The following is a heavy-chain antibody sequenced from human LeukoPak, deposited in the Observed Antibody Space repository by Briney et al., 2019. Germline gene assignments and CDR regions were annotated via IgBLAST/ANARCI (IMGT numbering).Heavy chain of an antibody. CDR3: ASGVGATLDYFDY. D-gene: IGHD1-26*01. Sequence: ASVKVSCKASGGTFSSYAISWVRQAPGQGLEWMGRIIPIFGTANYAQRFQGRVTITTDESTSTAYMELSSLRSEDTAVYYCASGVGATLDYFDYWGQGTLVTVSS. J-gene: IGHJ4*02. V-gene: IGHV1-69*05. CDR1: GGTFSSYA. CDR2: IIPIFGTA.